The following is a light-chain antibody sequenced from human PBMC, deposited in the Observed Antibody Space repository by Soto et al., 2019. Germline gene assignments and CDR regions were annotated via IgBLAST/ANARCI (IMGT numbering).Light chain of an antibody. CDR2: ETS. Sequence: QSVLTQPASVSGSPGQSITISCSGSRSDLVSRYRLLPGKAPQLIMYETSRRPSWVSDRFSGSRSGSTAFLTISGLQPDDEAEYHCCAYAGDESFLFGTGTKVTVL. CDR1: RSDL. J-gene: IGLJ1*01. CDR3: CAYAGDESFL. V-gene: IGLV2-23*01.